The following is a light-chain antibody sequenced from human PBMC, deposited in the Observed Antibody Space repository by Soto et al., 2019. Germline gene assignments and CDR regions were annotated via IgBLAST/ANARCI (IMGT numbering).Light chain of an antibody. V-gene: IGKV1-33*01. CDR3: QQYNNLLVT. J-gene: IGKJ4*01. CDR2: DAS. CDR1: QDISNY. Sequence: DLQMTQSPSSLSASVGDRVTITCQASQDISNYLSWYQQKPGKAPKLLINDASNLETGVPSRFSGSGSGTDFTFTISSLQPEDIATYYCQQYNNLLVTFGGGTKVEI.